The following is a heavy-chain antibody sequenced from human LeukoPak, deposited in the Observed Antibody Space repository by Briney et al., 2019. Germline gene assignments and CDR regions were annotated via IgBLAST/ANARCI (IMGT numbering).Heavy chain of an antibody. V-gene: IGHV4-59*01. J-gene: IGHJ5*02. CDR2: IYYSGST. CDR3: ARSSSGYSNWFDP. CDR1: GGSISSYY. D-gene: IGHD3-22*01. Sequence: PSETLSLTCTVSGGSISSYYWSWIRQPPGKGLEWIGYIYYSGSTNYNPSLKSRVTISVDTSKNQFSLKLSSVTAADAAVYYCARSSSGYSNWFDPWGQGALVTVSS.